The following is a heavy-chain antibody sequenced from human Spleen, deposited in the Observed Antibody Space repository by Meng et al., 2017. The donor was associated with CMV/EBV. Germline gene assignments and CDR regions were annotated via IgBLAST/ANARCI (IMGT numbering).Heavy chain of an antibody. D-gene: IGHD1-1*01. V-gene: IGHV3-13*01. Sequence: GGSLRLSCAASGFTFSIYDMHWVRQVTGKGLEWVSAIGTTGDTYYPGSVKGRFTISREDAKDSLYLQMNSVRAEDTAVYYCAKDLASPDDGLLYYGMDVWGQGTTVTVSS. CDR3: AKDLASPDDGLLYYGMDV. J-gene: IGHJ6*02. CDR2: IGTTGDT. CDR1: GFTFSIYD.